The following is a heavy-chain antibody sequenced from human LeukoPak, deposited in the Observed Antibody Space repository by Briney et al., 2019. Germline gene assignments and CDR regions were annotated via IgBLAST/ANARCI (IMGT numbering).Heavy chain of an antibody. Sequence: GGSLRLSCAASGFTFSSYWMSWVRQAPGKGLEWVANIKQDGSEKYYVDSVKGRFTISRDNAKNSLYLQMNSLRAEDTAVYYCARDSTPGYDFWSGYNHAFDYWGQGTLVTVSS. J-gene: IGHJ4*02. D-gene: IGHD3-3*01. V-gene: IGHV3-7*01. CDR2: IKQDGSEK. CDR3: ARDSTPGYDFWSGYNHAFDY. CDR1: GFTFSSYW.